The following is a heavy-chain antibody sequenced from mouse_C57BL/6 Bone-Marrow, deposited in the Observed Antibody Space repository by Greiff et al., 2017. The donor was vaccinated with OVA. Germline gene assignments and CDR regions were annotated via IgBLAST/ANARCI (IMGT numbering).Heavy chain of an antibody. CDR1: GFNIKDDY. J-gene: IGHJ2*01. D-gene: IGHD2-1*01. CDR2: IDPENGDT. CDR3: TSYGNVDY. V-gene: IGHV14-4*01. Sequence: EVKLLESGAELVRPGASVKLSCTASGFNIKDDYMHWVKQRPEQGLEWIGWIDPENGDTEYASKFQGKATITADTSSTTAYLQLSSLTSEDTAVYYCTSYGNVDYWGQGTTLTVSS.